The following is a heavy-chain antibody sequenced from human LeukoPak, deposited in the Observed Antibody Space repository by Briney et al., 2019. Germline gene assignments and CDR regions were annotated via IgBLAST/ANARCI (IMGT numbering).Heavy chain of an antibody. CDR3: ARHSSGTYYRFDY. D-gene: IGHD1-26*01. V-gene: IGHV4-39*01. J-gene: IGHJ4*02. Sequence: PSETLSLACSVSGDSIGSRSYYWSWIRHPPGKGLEWIGSVYYSGTTYYNPSLKSRVTVSVDTSKNQFSLRLSSVTTADTAVYYCARHSSGTYYRFDYWGQGTLVTVSS. CDR1: GDSIGSRSYY. CDR2: VYYSGTT.